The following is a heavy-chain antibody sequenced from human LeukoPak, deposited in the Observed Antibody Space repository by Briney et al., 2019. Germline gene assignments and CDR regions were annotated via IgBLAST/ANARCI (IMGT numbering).Heavy chain of an antibody. J-gene: IGHJ4*02. D-gene: IGHD2-21*02. Sequence: PSETLSLTCTVSGYSISSGYYWGWIRQPPGKGLEWIGSIYHSGSTYYNPSLKSRVTISVDTSKNQFSLKLSSVTAADTAVYYCARVPARRVVTTPTYFDSWGQGTLVTVSS. CDR2: IYHSGST. CDR3: ARVPARRVVTTPTYFDS. CDR1: GYSISSGYY. V-gene: IGHV4-38-2*02.